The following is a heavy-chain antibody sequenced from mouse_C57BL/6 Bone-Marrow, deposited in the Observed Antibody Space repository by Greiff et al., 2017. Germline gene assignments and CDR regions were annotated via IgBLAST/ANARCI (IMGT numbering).Heavy chain of an antibody. J-gene: IGHJ4*01. CDR3: ARGLLYYYAMDY. V-gene: IGHV1-4*01. CDR1: GYTFTSYT. Sequence: QVQLQQSGAELARPGASVKMSCKASGYTFTSYTMHWVKQRPGQGLEWIGYINPSSGYTKYNQKFKDKATLTADKSSSTAYMQLSSLTSEDSAVYYCARGLLYYYAMDYWGQGTSATVSS. CDR2: INPSSGYT. D-gene: IGHD6-1*01.